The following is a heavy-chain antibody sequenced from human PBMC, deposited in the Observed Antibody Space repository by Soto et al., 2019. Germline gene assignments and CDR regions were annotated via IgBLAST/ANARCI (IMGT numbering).Heavy chain of an antibody. D-gene: IGHD6-19*01. CDR1: GFTFSSYA. CDR3: AKEEQWDSGAFEI. J-gene: IGHJ3*02. V-gene: IGHV3-23*01. CDR2: IRGSGGSP. Sequence: EVQLLESGGGLVQPGGSLRLSCAASGFTFSSYAMSWVREAPGHGLEWVSAIRGSGGSPYYADSVKGRFTISRDKSKNAPHLQMNSLRAEDTAVYYFAKEEQWDSGAFEIWGQGTMDT.